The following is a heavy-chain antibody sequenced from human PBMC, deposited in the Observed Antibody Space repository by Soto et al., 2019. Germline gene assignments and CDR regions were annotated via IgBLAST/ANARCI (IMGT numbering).Heavy chain of an antibody. CDR3: VRQVTGTRRFNGFDP. CDR2: IYHTGRT. V-gene: IGHV4-39*01. D-gene: IGHD1-7*01. CDR1: GASVTGTTYY. Sequence: QLQLQESGPGLVKPSETLSLTCSVSGASVTGTTYYWGWIRQSPGKGLEWIGNIYHTGRTDYNPSLKNRVAISIDASKTQFSLRLTSVTAADTAMYYCVRQVTGTRRFNGFDPWGQGTLVTVSS. J-gene: IGHJ5*02.